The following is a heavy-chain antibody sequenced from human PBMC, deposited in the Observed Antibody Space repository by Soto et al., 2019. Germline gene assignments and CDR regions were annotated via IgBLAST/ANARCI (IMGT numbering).Heavy chain of an antibody. J-gene: IGHJ3*02. CDR1: GYTFNRHD. Sequence: QVQLVQSGAEVKRSGASVRISCKASGYTFNRHDINWVRQATGQGPEWIGWMNPNSGNTGYAQKFKGRVTMTRDSSITTAYMDLSSLTSEDTAIYYCAREGLYGSIQDTTFDIWGKGTMVSVSS. CDR2: MNPNSGNT. V-gene: IGHV1-8*01. D-gene: IGHD6-19*01. CDR3: AREGLYGSIQDTTFDI.